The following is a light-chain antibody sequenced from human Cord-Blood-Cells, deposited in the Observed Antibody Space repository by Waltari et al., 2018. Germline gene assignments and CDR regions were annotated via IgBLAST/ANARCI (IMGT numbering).Light chain of an antibody. Sequence: QSVLTQPPSASGTPGQRVTISCSGSSSNIGSNTVNWYQQLPGTAPKLLIYSNKPRPSGVPARFSGSQSGTSASLAISGLQSEDEADYYCAAWDDSLNGPWVFGGGTKLTVL. CDR1: SSNIGSNT. V-gene: IGLV1-44*01. J-gene: IGLJ3*02. CDR2: SNK. CDR3: AAWDDSLNGPWV.